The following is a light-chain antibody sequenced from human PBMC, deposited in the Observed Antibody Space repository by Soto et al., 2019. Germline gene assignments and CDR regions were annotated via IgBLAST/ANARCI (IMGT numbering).Light chain of an antibody. CDR2: EVS. Sequence: QSALTQPPSASGSPGQSVTISCTGTSSDVGAYNYVSWFQQHPGKAPKLMIYEVSKRPSGVPDRFSGSKSGNTASLTVSGLQAEVEADYYCNSFAGWNNCWVFGGGTKLTVL. J-gene: IGLJ3*02. V-gene: IGLV2-8*01. CDR1: SSDVGAYNY. CDR3: NSFAGWNNCWV.